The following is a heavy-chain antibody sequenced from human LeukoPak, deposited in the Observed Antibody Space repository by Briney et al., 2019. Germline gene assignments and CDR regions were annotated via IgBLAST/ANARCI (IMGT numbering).Heavy chain of an antibody. D-gene: IGHD2-2*01. V-gene: IGHV1-24*01. CDR1: GYTLTELS. Sequence: ASVEVSCKVSGYTLTELSMHWVRQAPGKGLEWMGGFDPEDGETIYAQKFQGRVTMTEDTSTDTAYMELSSLRSEDTAVYYCAPWLDCSSTSCYKNWFDPWGQGTLVTVSS. CDR2: FDPEDGET. CDR3: APWLDCSSTSCYKNWFDP. J-gene: IGHJ5*02.